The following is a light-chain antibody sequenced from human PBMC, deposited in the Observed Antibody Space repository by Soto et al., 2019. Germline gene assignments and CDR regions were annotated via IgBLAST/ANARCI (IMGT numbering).Light chain of an antibody. V-gene: IGLV1-44*01. CDR3: AAWDDPLNGPL. J-gene: IGLJ3*02. CDR2: SDD. CDR1: TSNIGRYS. Sequence: QSVLTQPPSLSGTPGQRVTISCSGSTSNIGRYSVNWYQHFPGTAPTILIYSDDERPSGVPDRFAGSKSGTSASLALSGLQSEDEGEEYCAAWDDPLNGPLFGGGTKLPLL.